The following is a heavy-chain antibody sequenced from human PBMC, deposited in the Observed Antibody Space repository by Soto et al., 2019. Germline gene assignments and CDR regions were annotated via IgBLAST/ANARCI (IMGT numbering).Heavy chain of an antibody. CDR2: ISAYNGNT. V-gene: IGHV1-18*01. CDR1: GYTFTSYG. Sequence: QVQLVQSGAEVKKPGASVKVSCKASGYTFTSYGISWVRQAPGQGLEWMGWISAYNGNTNYAQKLQGRVTMTTDTSTSTAYMELRSLRSDDKVVYYCARDGALGENYSYYGMDVWGQGPTVTVSS. J-gene: IGHJ6*02. D-gene: IGHD3-16*01. CDR3: ARDGALGENYSYYGMDV.